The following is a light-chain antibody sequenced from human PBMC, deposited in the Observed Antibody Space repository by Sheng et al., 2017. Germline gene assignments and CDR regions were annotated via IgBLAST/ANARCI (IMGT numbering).Light chain of an antibody. V-gene: IGKV1-12*01. CDR1: QSITSW. CDR2: AAS. CDR3: QKYDSVPRT. Sequence: DIQMTQSPSSVSASVGDRVTITCRASQSITSWLAWYQQKPGKVPKLLIYAASSLQSGVPSRFSGSGSGTDFTLTISSLQPEDVATYYCQKYDSVPRTFGPGTKVQI. J-gene: IGKJ3*01.